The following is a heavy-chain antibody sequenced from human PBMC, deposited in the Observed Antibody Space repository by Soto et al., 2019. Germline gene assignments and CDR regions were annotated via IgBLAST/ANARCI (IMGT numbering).Heavy chain of an antibody. CDR2: ISSSSSTI. V-gene: IGHV3-48*01. J-gene: IGHJ4*02. D-gene: IGHD3-10*01. CDR3: AGITMVRGL. CDR1: GFTFSSYS. Sequence: EVQLVESGGGLVQPGGSLRLSCAASGFTFSSYSMNWVRQAPGKGLEWVSYISSSSSTIYYADSVKGRFTISRDNAKNSLYLQMNSLRAEHTAVYYCAGITMVRGLWGQGTLVTVSS.